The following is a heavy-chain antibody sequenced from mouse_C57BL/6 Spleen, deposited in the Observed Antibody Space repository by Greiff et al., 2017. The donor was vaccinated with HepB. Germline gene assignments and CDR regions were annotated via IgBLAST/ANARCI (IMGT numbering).Heavy chain of an antibody. J-gene: IGHJ2*01. CDR3: ARHPIKTGDIED. CDR2: ISSGGSYT. CDR1: GFSFSSYG. D-gene: IGHD2-13*01. V-gene: IGHV5-6*01. Sequence: VQLQQSGGDLVKPGGSLKLSCAASGFSFSSYGMSWVRQTPDKRLEWVATISSGGSYTYYPDSVKGRFTISRDNAKNTLYLQMSSLKSEDTAMYYCARHPIKTGDIEDWGKGTTRTVST.